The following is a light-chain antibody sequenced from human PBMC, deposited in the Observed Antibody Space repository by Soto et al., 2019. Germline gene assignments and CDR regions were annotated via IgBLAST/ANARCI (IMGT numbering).Light chain of an antibody. J-gene: IGKJ1*01. Sequence: EIVLTQSPATLSLSPGERATLSCRASQSVSSYLTWYQHKPGQAPRLLIYGASSRATGIPDRFSGSGSGTDFTLTISRLEPEDFAVYYCQQYGSSGTFGQGTKVDIK. CDR3: QQYGSSGT. CDR1: QSVSSY. V-gene: IGKV3-20*01. CDR2: GAS.